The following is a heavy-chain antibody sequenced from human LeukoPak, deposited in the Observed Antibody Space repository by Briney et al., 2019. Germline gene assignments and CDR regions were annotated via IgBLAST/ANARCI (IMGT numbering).Heavy chain of an antibody. CDR1: GGTFSSYA. V-gene: IGHV1-69*13. J-gene: IGHJ6*03. Sequence: SVKVSCKASGGTFSSYAISWVRQAPGQGLEWMGGIIPNFGTAKNAQKFQGRVTITADESTSTAYMELSRLRSEDTAVYYCARVPWGVRGVGNYYYYMDVWGKGTTVTISS. CDR2: IIPNFGTA. D-gene: IGHD3-10*01. CDR3: ARVPWGVRGVGNYYYYMDV.